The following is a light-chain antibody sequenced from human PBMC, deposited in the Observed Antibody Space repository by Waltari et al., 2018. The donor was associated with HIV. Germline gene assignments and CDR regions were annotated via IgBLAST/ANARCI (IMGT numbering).Light chain of an antibody. J-gene: IGLJ1*01. Sequence: QSALTQPRSASGSPGQTVTISCRGTSRDIGGYNYVSWYQQHPAEAPRLMIYDVNKRPSGVPDRFSGSKSGNTASLTISGLQAEDEADYYCCSYAGSNTFYVFGTGTEVTVL. CDR1: SRDIGGYNY. V-gene: IGLV2-11*01. CDR3: CSYAGSNTFYV. CDR2: DVN.